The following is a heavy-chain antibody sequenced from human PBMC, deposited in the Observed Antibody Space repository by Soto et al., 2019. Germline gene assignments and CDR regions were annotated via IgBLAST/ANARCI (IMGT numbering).Heavy chain of an antibody. V-gene: IGHV5-51*01. Sequence: GESLKISCKGSGYSFTSYWIGWVRQMPGKGLEWMGIIYPGDSDTRYSPSFQGQVTISADKSISTAYLQWSSLKASDTAMYYCARGATSAPERFLESTYGTDVWGQGTTVTVSS. CDR2: IYPGDSDT. D-gene: IGHD3-3*01. CDR3: ARGATSAPERFLESTYGTDV. J-gene: IGHJ6*02. CDR1: GYSFTSYW.